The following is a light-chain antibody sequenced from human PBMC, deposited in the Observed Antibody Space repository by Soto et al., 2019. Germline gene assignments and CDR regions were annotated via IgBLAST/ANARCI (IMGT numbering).Light chain of an antibody. Sequence: DILMTQSPATLSVSPGERATLSCRASQSVGSNLAWYQHKPGQAPRLLIYGASTRATGVPARFSGSGSGTEFTLTISSLQSEDFAVYYCQRYDNWPFGQGSKVELK. V-gene: IGKV3-15*01. CDR3: QRYDNWP. J-gene: IGKJ1*01. CDR2: GAS. CDR1: QSVGSN.